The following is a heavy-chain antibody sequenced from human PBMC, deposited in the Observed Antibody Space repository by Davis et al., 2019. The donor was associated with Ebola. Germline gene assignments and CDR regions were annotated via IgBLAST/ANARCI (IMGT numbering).Heavy chain of an antibody. V-gene: IGHV4-59*11. Sequence: PSETLSLTCTVSGGPISRHCWSWIRQPPGKGLEWIGYIHESGRTNLNPSLKSRVTISGETSRNQFSLKLSSVTAADTAVYYCARDVALWGQGILVTVSS. CDR3: ARDVAL. CDR1: GGPISRHC. CDR2: IHESGRT. J-gene: IGHJ4*02.